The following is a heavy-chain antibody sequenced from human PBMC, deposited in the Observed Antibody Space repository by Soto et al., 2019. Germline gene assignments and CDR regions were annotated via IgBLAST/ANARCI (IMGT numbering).Heavy chain of an antibody. Sequence: GGSLRLSCAVSGVTSSRYALSWVRQAPGKGLEWVSAISGSGDTTYYADSVKGRFTISRDNAKNTLYLQMNSLRPEDTAVFYCAKESVRDLVGELDYWCQRT. D-gene: IGHD1-26*01. J-gene: IGHJ4*02. CDR1: GVTSSRYA. CDR2: ISGSGDTT. CDR3: AKESVRDLVGELDY. V-gene: IGHV3-23*01.